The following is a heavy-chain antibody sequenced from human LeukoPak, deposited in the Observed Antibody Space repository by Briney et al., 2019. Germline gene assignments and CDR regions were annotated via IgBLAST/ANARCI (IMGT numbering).Heavy chain of an antibody. Sequence: GGSLRLSCTVSGFTFTDYYMSWVRQAPGKGLEWDSAISGSGGSTYYADSVKGRFTISRDNSKNTLYLQMNSLRAEDTAIYYCAKIGAQGHSYYYYYYMDVWGKGTTVTVSS. CDR1: GFTFTDYY. J-gene: IGHJ6*03. V-gene: IGHV3-23*01. CDR2: ISGSGGST. D-gene: IGHD4/OR15-4a*01. CDR3: AKIGAQGHSYYYYYYMDV.